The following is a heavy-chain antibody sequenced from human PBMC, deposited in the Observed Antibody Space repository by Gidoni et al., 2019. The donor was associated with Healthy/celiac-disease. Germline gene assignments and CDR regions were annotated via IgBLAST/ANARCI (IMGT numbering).Heavy chain of an antibody. CDR2: MNPNSGNT. CDR1: GYTLTIYD. J-gene: IGHJ4*02. D-gene: IGHD4-17*01. CDR3: ARSNGHWDYGDHVGNFDY. V-gene: IGHV1-8*01. Sequence: QVQLVKAGAEVKEPGATLQDSCKDSGYTLTIYDINWVRQATGQALEGMGWMNPNSGNTGHAQEFQARVTMTRNTSTSTAYMELSSLRSEDTAVYYCARSNGHWDYGDHVGNFDYWGQGTLVTVSS.